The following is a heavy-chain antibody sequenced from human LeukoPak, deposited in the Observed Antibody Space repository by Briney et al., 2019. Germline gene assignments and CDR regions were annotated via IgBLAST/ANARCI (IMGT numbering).Heavy chain of an antibody. CDR1: GYTFTDYF. CDR3: ARMGGIVAYDY. D-gene: IGHD5-12*01. Sequence: ASVKVSCKASGYTFTDYFIHWVRQAPGQGLKWMGWINPSNGRTTYAQRFQGRVTMTRDSSINTAYLELSRLRSDDTAFYYCARMGGIVAYDYWGQGALVTVSS. V-gene: IGHV1-2*02. J-gene: IGHJ4*02. CDR2: INPSNGRT.